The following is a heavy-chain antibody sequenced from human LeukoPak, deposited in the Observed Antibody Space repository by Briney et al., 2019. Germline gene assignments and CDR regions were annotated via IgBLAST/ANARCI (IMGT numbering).Heavy chain of an antibody. D-gene: IGHD6-19*01. V-gene: IGHV3-23*01. CDR2: ISGSGGST. CDR1: GFTFSSYA. Sequence: GGSLRLSCAASGFTFSSYAMSWVRQAPGKGLEWVSAISGSGGSTYYADSVKGRFTISRDNSKNTLYLQMNSLRAEDTAVYYCAKELSSGWYELGSKYFDYWGQGTLVTVSS. CDR3: AKELSSGWYELGSKYFDY. J-gene: IGHJ4*02.